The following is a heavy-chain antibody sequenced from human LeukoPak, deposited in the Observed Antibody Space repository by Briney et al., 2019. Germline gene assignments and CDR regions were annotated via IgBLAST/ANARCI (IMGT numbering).Heavy chain of an antibody. CDR1: GFTFSSYS. CDR3: ARDGAGDTAMVFYFDY. Sequence: GGSLRLSCAASGFTFSSYSMNWVRQAPRKGLEWVSSISSSSSYIYYADSVKGRFTISRDNAKNSLYLQMNSLRAEDTAVYYCARDGAGDTAMVFYFDYWGQGTLVTVSS. CDR2: ISSSSSYI. D-gene: IGHD5-18*01. J-gene: IGHJ4*02. V-gene: IGHV3-21*01.